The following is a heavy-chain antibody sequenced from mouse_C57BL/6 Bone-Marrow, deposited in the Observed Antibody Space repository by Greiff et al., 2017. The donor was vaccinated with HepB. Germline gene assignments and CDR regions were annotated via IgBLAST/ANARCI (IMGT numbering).Heavy chain of an antibody. Sequence: QVQLQQPGAELVMPGASVKLSCKASGYTFTSYWMHWVKQRPGQGLEWIGEIDPSDSYTNYNQKFKGKSTLTVDKSSSTAYMQLSSLTSEDSAVYYCARGRNGGYWGQGTTRTVSS. CDR3: ARGRNGGY. CDR1: GYTFTSYW. J-gene: IGHJ2*01. V-gene: IGHV1-69*01. D-gene: IGHD2-1*01. CDR2: IDPSDSYT.